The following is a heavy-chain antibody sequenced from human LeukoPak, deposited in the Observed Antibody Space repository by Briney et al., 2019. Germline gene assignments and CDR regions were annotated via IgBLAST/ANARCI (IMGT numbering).Heavy chain of an antibody. Sequence: GGSLRLSCAASGFTFTNYWLSWVRQAPGKGLEWVANINRDGTDKNYVDSVKGRFTISRDNAKNSVYLQMNSLRAEDTAVYYCARPRWPEDFWGQGTLVTVSS. CDR1: GFTFTNYW. CDR2: INRDGTDK. CDR3: ARPRWPEDF. J-gene: IGHJ4*02. D-gene: IGHD4-23*01. V-gene: IGHV3-7*01.